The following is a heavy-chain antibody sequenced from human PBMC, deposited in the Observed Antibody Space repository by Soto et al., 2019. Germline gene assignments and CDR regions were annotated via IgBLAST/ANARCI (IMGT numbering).Heavy chain of an antibody. CDR3: DITYCRDNSCPRDFDF. Sequence: QVQVVQSGAEVKKPESSVKVSCKPSGGTFNTYTVNWVRLAPGHGLEWMGRFIPILDMANYAQKFQERVTLPADRSTFKEYMELKSLTSEDTAVYSRDITYCRDNSCPRDFDFWGPGTLVTVSS. J-gene: IGHJ4*02. CDR1: GGTFNTYT. CDR2: FIPILDMA. D-gene: IGHD2-15*01. V-gene: IGHV1-69*02.